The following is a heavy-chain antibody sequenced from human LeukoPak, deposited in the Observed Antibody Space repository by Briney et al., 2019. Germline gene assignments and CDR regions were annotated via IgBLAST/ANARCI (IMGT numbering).Heavy chain of an antibody. CDR3: AKDHGSSDWYYFDY. CDR2: IKQDRSEK. D-gene: IGHD6-13*01. CDR1: GFTFSNYW. J-gene: IGHJ4*02. Sequence: GGSLRLSCAASGFTFSNYWMSWVRQAPGKGLEWVANIKQDRSEKYYVDSVKGRFTISRDNAKNSLYLQMNTLRADDTAVYYCAKDHGSSDWYYFDYWGQGTLVTVSS. V-gene: IGHV3-7*01.